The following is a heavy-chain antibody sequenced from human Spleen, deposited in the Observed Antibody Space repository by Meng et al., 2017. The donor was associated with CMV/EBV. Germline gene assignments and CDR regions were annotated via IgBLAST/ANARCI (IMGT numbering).Heavy chain of an antibody. D-gene: IGHD3-10*01. V-gene: IGHV3-53*01. CDR1: GFTFDSYA. Sequence: GGSLRLSCAASGFTFDSYAMSWVRQAPGKGLEWVSVIYSGGSTYYVDSVKGRFTVSRDNAKNTLNLQMNSLRVEDTAMYYCARIYGSESGAFDIWGQGTMVTVSS. J-gene: IGHJ3*02. CDR3: ARIYGSESGAFDI. CDR2: IYSGGST.